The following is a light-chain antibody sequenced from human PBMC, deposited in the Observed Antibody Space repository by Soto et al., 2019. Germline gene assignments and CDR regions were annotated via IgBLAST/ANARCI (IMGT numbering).Light chain of an antibody. CDR2: EAS. CDR1: QSVSSY. V-gene: IGKV3-11*01. CDR3: QQRSNWPLT. Sequence: IVLTQSPSTLSLSPGERATLSCRASQSVSSYLAWYQQKPGQAPRLLNYEASNRATGIPARFSGSGSGTDFTLTISSLEPEDFAVYYCQQRSNWPLTFGGGTKVEIK. J-gene: IGKJ4*01.